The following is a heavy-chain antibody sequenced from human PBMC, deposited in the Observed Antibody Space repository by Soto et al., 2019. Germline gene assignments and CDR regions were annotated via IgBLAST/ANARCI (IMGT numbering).Heavy chain of an antibody. J-gene: IGHJ6*03. D-gene: IGHD2-8*01. Sequence: SETLSLTCAVYGGSFSGYYWSWIRQPPGKGLEWIGEINHSGSTNYNPSLKSRVTISVDTSKNQFSLKLSSVTAADTAVYYCARKPRVLMVYAIYPRVNYYYYMDVWGKGTTVTVSS. V-gene: IGHV4-34*01. CDR3: ARKPRVLMVYAIYPRVNYYYYMDV. CDR1: GGSFSGYY. CDR2: INHSGST.